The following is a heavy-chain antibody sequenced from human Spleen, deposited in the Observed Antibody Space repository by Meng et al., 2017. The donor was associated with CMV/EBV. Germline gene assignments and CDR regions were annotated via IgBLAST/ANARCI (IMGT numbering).Heavy chain of an antibody. D-gene: IGHD2-2*02. Sequence: SETLSLTCTVSGGSISSDGHYWGWIRQSPGKGLEWIGSMYYSGSTYYNPSLKSRVTMSLDMSKNQFSLTLSSVTATDTAVYYCARSPRGGCTSISCYIERPFDYWGQGTRVTVSS. CDR1: GGSISSDGHY. J-gene: IGHJ4*02. CDR2: MYYSGST. V-gene: IGHV4-39*01. CDR3: ARSPRGGCTSISCYIERPFDY.